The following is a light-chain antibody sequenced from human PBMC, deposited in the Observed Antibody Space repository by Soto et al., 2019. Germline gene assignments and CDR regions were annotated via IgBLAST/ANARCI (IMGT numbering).Light chain of an antibody. CDR3: QEYKNAPLT. CDR1: QGISNY. CDR2: AAS. J-gene: IGKJ4*01. Sequence: DIQMTQSPSSLSVSVGDRVTLTCRASQGISNYLAWYQQRPGKVPKLLIYAASTLQSGVPSRFSGSGSGADFTLTISSLQPEDVATYYCQEYKNAPLTFGGGTKVEIK. V-gene: IGKV1-27*01.